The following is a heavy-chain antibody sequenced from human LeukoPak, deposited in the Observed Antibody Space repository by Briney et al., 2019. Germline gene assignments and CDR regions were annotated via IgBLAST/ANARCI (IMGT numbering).Heavy chain of an antibody. Sequence: SQTLSLTCTVSGGSISSGDYYWSWIRQPPGKGLEWIGYIYYSGSTNYNPSLKSRVTISVDTSKNQFSLNLNSVTAADTAVYYCAGGQLVRGGYYFDYWGQGTLVAVSS. V-gene: IGHV4-30-4*08. CDR1: GGSISSGDYY. CDR3: AGGQLVRGGYYFDY. D-gene: IGHD3-10*01. CDR2: IYYSGST. J-gene: IGHJ4*02.